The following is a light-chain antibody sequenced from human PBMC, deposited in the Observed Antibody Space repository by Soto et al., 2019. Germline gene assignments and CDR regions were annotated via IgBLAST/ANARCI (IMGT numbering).Light chain of an antibody. V-gene: IGKV3-15*01. J-gene: IGKJ4*01. CDR1: QSVSSN. CDR3: QQYNKWPLT. Sequence: EIVMTQSPATLSVSPGERATLSCRASQSVSSNLAWYQQKPGQAPRLLIYHASTRATGIPARFSGSGSGTEFTLTISSLQSKDFAVYYCQQYNKWPLTFGGGTKVEIK. CDR2: HAS.